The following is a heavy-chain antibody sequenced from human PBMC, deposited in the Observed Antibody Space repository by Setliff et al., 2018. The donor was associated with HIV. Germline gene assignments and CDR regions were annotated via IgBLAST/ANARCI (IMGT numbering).Heavy chain of an antibody. V-gene: IGHV3-15*01. CDR3: ATDNGPSYSMDI. J-gene: IGHJ6*02. CDR1: GFTFNNAW. Sequence: PGESLRLSCVASGFTFNNAWMNWVRQAPGEGLEWLGRIKKSSDGGKTDDASPVKGRFTISRDDSKNTLYLQMNSLKTEDTGVYFCATDNGPSYSMDIWGQGTTVTSP. D-gene: IGHD2-21*01. CDR2: IKKSSDGGKT.